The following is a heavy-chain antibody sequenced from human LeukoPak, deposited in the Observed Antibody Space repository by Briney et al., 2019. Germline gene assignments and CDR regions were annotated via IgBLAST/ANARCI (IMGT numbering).Heavy chain of an antibody. CDR2: IFYSGST. J-gene: IGHJ4*02. Sequence: SETLSLTSTVSGGSINSYYWSWIRQPPGKGLEWIGYIFYSGSTKYNPSLKSRVTISVDKSKNQFSLKLTSVTAADTAVYYCARDSGGGGYWGQGTLVTVSS. D-gene: IGHD2-15*01. V-gene: IGHV4-59*13. CDR3: ARDSGGGGY. CDR1: GGSINSYY.